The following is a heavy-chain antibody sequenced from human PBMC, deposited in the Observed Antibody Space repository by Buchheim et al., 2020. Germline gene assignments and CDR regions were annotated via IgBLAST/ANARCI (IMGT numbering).Heavy chain of an antibody. CDR2: IYYSGST. CDR3: ARGEGGRTGTLYYYYGMDV. V-gene: IGHV4-31*03. Sequence: QVQLQESGPGLVKPSQTLSLTCTVSGGSISSGGYYWSWIHQHPGKGLEWIGYIYYSGSTYYNPSLKSRVTLTVETSQNQFSLKLSSVTAADTAVYYCARGEGGRTGTLYYYYGMDVWGQGTT. D-gene: IGHD1-1*01. J-gene: IGHJ6*02. CDR1: GGSISSGGYY.